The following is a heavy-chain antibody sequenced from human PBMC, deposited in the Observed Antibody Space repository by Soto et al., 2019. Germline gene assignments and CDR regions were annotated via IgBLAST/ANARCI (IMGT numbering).Heavy chain of an antibody. Sequence: SETLSLTCAVYGGSFSGYYWSWIRQPPGKGLEWIGEINHSGSTNYNPSLKSRVTISVDTSKNQFSLKLSSVTAADTAVYYCARVKDYYDSSGYSSYGMDVWGQGTTVTVSS. CDR3: ARVKDYYDSSGYSSYGMDV. CDR2: INHSGST. V-gene: IGHV4-34*09. J-gene: IGHJ6*02. CDR1: GGSFSGYY. D-gene: IGHD3-22*01.